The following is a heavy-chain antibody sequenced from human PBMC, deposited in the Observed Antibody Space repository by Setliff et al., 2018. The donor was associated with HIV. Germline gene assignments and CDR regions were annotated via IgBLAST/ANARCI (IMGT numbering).Heavy chain of an antibody. CDR3: ARGSPIVWFGEFLYPEIDY. D-gene: IGHD3-10*01. CDR2: VDPEDGET. CDR1: GYTFTDYY. V-gene: IGHV1-69-2*01. Sequence: ASVKVSCKASGYTFTDYYMHWVQQAPGKGLEWMGRVDPEDGETIYTEKFQGRVTITADTSTDTAYMELSSLRSEDTAVYYCARGSPIVWFGEFLYPEIDYWGQGSLVTVSS. J-gene: IGHJ4*02.